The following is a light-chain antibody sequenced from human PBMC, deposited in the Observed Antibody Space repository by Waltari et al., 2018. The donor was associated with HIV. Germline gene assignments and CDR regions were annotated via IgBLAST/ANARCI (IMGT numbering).Light chain of an antibody. V-gene: IGKV4-1*01. CDR3: QQYYSTPRT. CDR2: WAS. J-gene: IGKJ1*01. Sequence: DIVMTQSPDSLAVSLGERATINCKYSQSVLYSSNNKNYLAWYQQKPGQPPKLLIYWASTREAGVPDLFSGSGSGTDFTLTISSLQAEDVAVYYCQQYYSTPRTFGQGTKVEIK. CDR1: QSVLYSSNNKNY.